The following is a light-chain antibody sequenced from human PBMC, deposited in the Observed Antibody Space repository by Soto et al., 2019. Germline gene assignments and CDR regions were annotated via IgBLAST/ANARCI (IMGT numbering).Light chain of an antibody. CDR1: SSDVGGYDY. Sequence: QSVLTQPASVSGSPGQSITISCTGTSSDVGGYDYVSWYQQHPGKAPKLMIYEVSDRTSGVSNRFSGSKSGNSASLTISGLQAEDEADYYCSSYTTSSTLSFVFGTGTKLTVL. J-gene: IGLJ1*01. CDR2: EVS. CDR3: SSYTTSSTLSFV. V-gene: IGLV2-14*01.